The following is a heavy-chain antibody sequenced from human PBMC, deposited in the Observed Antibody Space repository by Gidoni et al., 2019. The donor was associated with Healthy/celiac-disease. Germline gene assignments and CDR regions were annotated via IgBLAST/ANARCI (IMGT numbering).Heavy chain of an antibody. CDR1: GFTVSSNY. V-gene: IGHV3-53*02. Sequence: EVQLVETGGGLIQPGGSLRRSCAASGFTVSSNYMSWVRQAPGKGLEWVSVIYSGGSTYYADSVKGRFTISRDNSKNTLYLQMNSLRAEDTAVYYCARELRRRYFDYWGQGTLVTVSS. J-gene: IGHJ4*02. CDR2: IYSGGST. CDR3: ARELRRRYFDY.